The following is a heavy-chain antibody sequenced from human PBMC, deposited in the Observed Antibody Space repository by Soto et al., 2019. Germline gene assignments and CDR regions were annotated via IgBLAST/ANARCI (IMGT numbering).Heavy chain of an antibody. D-gene: IGHD6-13*01. CDR2: IIPIFGET. V-gene: IGHV1-69*06. CDR3: ATMTNSSPVGDYYYGMDV. J-gene: IGHJ6*02. CDR1: GGTFSSYA. Sequence: SVKVSFKASGGTFSSYAIIWLRQARRQGLEWMGGIIPIFGETIYAQKFQGRVTMTEDTSTDTAYMELSSLRYEDTAAYYCATMTNSSPVGDYYYGMDVWGQGTTVTVSS.